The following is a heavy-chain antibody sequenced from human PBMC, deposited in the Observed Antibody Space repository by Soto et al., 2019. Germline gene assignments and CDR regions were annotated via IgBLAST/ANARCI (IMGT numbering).Heavy chain of an antibody. V-gene: IGHV4-31*03. CDR3: ASQVGDYYDSSGYLEYPFPRFGMDV. D-gene: IGHD3-22*01. J-gene: IGHJ6*02. CDR2: IYYSGST. Sequence: QVQLQESGPGLVKPSQTLSLTCTVSGGSISSGGYYWSWIRQHPGKGLEWIGYIYYSGSTYYNPSLKSRVTISVDTSKNQCSLKLSSVTAADTAVYYCASQVGDYYDSSGYLEYPFPRFGMDVWGQGTTVTVSS. CDR1: GGSISSGGYY.